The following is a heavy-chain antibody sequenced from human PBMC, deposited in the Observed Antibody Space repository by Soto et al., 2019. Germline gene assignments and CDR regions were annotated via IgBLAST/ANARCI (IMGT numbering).Heavy chain of an antibody. CDR2: IIPFFHAA. CDR3: EKDLISNCHYYGMQV. CDR1: ADTFSSSA. V-gene: IGHV1-69*01. D-gene: IGHD1-1*01. J-gene: IGHJ6*02. Sequence: QVQLVQSGAEVKKPGSSVKVSCKASADTFSSSAFSWVRQAPGQGLEWMGGIIPFFHAANYAQRFQGRVTITVGEATMTVYIELSSLRSEDTALYYCEKDLISNCHYYGMQVWGQGTTVTVSS.